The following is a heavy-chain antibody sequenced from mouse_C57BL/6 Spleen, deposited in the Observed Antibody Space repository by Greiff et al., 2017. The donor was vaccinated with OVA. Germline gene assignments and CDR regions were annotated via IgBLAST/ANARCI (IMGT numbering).Heavy chain of an antibody. CDR2: IYPSDSET. J-gene: IGHJ1*03. V-gene: IGHV1-61*01. D-gene: IGHD3-1*01. CDR1: GYTFTSYW. Sequence: VQLQQPGAELVRPGSSVKLSCKASGYTFTSYWMDWVKQRPGQGLEWIGNIYPSDSETHYNQKFKDKATLTVDKSSSTAYMQLSSLTSEDSAVYYYARKTGTGYFDVWGTGTTVTVSS. CDR3: ARKTGTGYFDV.